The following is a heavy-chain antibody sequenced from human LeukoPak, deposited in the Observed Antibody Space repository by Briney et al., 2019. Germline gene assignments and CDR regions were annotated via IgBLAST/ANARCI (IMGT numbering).Heavy chain of an antibody. Sequence: GASVKVFCKASGYTFSSFGINWVRQAPGQGLEWIAWISGNNDNPNYGQKFQGRFTVTTDSSTSTAYMELRNLRSDDTAFYYCARDGTSTDDYWGQGTLVTVSS. J-gene: IGHJ4*02. D-gene: IGHD2-2*01. CDR1: GYTFSSFG. CDR3: ARDGTSTDDY. CDR2: ISGNNDNP. V-gene: IGHV1-18*01.